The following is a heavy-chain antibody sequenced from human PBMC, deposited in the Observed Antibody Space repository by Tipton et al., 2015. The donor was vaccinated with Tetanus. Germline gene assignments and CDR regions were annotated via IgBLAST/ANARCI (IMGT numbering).Heavy chain of an antibody. J-gene: IGHJ4*02. CDR3: VSGSALDY. Sequence: SLRLSCAASGFTFRTYAMNWVRQAPGKGLEWVSSIDSPSSHITYADSVKGRFTISRDNDKSSLFLEMNRLRADDTAVYYCVSGSALDYWGQGTLITVSS. CDR2: IDSPSSHI. CDR1: GFTFRTYA. D-gene: IGHD6-25*01. V-gene: IGHV3-21*06.